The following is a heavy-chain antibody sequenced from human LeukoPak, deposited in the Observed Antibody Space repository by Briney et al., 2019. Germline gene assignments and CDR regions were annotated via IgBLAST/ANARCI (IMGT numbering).Heavy chain of an antibody. Sequence: GGSLRLSCVASGFTFSSRDWMTWVRQAPGKGLEWVANIKQDGSEKNYLDSVKGRFTISRDNAKNSLYLQMNSLRAEDSAVYYCARYCTFRTCSGTKFDSWGQGTLVTVSS. V-gene: IGHV3-7*01. J-gene: IGHJ4*02. CDR1: GFTFSSRDW. CDR3: ARYCTFRTCSGTKFDS. D-gene: IGHD1-1*01. CDR2: IKQDGSEK.